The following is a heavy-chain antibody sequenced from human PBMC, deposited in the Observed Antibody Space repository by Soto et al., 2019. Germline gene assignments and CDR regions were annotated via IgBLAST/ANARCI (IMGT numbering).Heavy chain of an antibody. CDR2: IIPVFGTA. D-gene: IGHD1-26*01. J-gene: IGHJ5*02. Sequence: QVQLVQSGAEVKKPGSSVKVSCKASGGVFRNYAINWVRQAPGQGLEWMGGIIPVFGTADYPQKFQGRVTITADESTTTAYMELTSLKTEDTAVYFCARDRWGSYAFEAWDQGTLVTGAS. CDR3: ARDRWGSYAFEA. CDR1: GGVFRNYA. V-gene: IGHV1-69*01.